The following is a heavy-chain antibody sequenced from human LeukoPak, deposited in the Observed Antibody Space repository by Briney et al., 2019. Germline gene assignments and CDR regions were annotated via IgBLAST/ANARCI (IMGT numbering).Heavy chain of an antibody. V-gene: IGHV1-69*13. CDR2: IIPIFDTA. Sequence: SVTVSCTSSGDTFSNTVGWVRQAPGQGLEWMGGIIPIFDTANSAPKFQGRVTFTADEATNTAHMELTSLRFADTAVYYCARVIGYNYGFDYWGQGTLVTVSS. J-gene: IGHJ4*02. CDR3: ARVIGYNYGFDY. D-gene: IGHD5-18*01. CDR1: GDTFSNTV.